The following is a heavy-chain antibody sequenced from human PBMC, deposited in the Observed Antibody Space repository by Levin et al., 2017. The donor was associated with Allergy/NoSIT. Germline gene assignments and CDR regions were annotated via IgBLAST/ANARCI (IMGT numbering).Heavy chain of an antibody. CDR3: ARNRGWETIDS. Sequence: LSLPCAASGFTFRSYWMNWVRQAPGKGLECVANIKHDGSDKNYADSVKGRFTISRDNAKKSVFLQMNSLGVEDTAVYYCARNRGWETIDSWGQGTLVIVSS. D-gene: IGHD1-26*01. J-gene: IGHJ4*02. V-gene: IGHV3-7*01. CDR2: IKHDGSDK. CDR1: GFTFRSYW.